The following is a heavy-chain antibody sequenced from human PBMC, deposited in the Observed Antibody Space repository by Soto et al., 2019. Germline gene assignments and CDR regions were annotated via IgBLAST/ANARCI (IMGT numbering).Heavy chain of an antibody. J-gene: IGHJ4*02. CDR1: GFTFSSYS. CDR2: ISSSSSYI. V-gene: IGHV3-21*01. D-gene: IGHD3-3*01. Sequence: GSLRLSCAASGFTFSSYSMNWVRQAPGKGLEWVSSISSSSSYIYYADSVKGRFTISRDNAKNSLYLQMNSLRAEDTAVYYCASHTPEAYYDFWSGYPDPFDYWGQGTLVTVSS. CDR3: ASHTPEAYYDFWSGYPDPFDY.